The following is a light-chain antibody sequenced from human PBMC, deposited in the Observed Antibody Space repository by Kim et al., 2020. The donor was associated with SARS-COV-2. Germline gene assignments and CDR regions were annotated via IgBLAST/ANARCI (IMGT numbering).Light chain of an antibody. Sequence: GQRVTISCSGSSSNIGSNTVNWYQQLPGTAPKLLMYGNNQRPSGVPDRFSGSKSGTSASLAISGLQSEDEADYYCASWDDSLNGVVFGGGTQLTVL. CDR2: GNN. CDR1: SSNIGSNT. J-gene: IGLJ2*01. V-gene: IGLV1-44*01. CDR3: ASWDDSLNGVV.